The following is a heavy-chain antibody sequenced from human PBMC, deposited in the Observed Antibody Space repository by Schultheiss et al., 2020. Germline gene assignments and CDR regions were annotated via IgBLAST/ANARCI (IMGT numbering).Heavy chain of an antibody. Sequence: GGSLRLSCAASGFTFSNAWMSWVRQAPGKGLEWVGRIRSKANSYATAYAASVKGRFTISRDDSKNTAYLQMNSLKTEDTAVYYCTVTELPWGQGTLVTVSS. CDR1: GFTFSNAW. CDR3: TVTELP. V-gene: IGHV3-73*01. D-gene: IGHD1-26*01. J-gene: IGHJ5*02. CDR2: IRSKANSYAT.